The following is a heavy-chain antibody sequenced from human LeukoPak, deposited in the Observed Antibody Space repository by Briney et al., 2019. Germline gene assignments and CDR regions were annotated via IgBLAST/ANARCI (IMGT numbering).Heavy chain of an antibody. Sequence: SQTLSLTCTVSGGSISSGDYYWSWIRQPPGKGLEWFGYIYYSGSTYYNPSLKSRVTISVDTSKNQFSLKLSSVTAADTAVYYCARENCGGDCYTDYWGQGTLVTVSS. V-gene: IGHV4-30-4*08. J-gene: IGHJ4*02. CDR1: GGSISSGDYY. D-gene: IGHD2-21*01. CDR3: ARENCGGDCYTDY. CDR2: IYYSGST.